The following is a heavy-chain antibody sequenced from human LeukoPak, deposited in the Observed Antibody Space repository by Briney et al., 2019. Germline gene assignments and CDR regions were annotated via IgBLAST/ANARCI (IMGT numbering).Heavy chain of an antibody. D-gene: IGHD5-18*01. CDR3: TTDRGYSST. V-gene: IGHV3-30*02. Sequence: GGSLRLSCAASGFTFSSNGMHWVRQAPSKGLEWVAFIWYDGSNKYYADSVKGRFTISRDNSKNTLYLQMNSLRAEDTAVYYCTTDRGYSSTWGQGTLVTVSS. CDR2: IWYDGSNK. CDR1: GFTFSSNG. J-gene: IGHJ4*02.